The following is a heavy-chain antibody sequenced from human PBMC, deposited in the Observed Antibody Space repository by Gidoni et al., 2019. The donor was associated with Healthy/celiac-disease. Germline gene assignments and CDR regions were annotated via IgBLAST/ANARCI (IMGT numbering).Heavy chain of an antibody. CDR3: AKDKESGNYYYYGMDV. Sequence: EVQLVESGGVVVLPGGSLRLAWAASAFTFEYYTMHWVRQAPGKGLEWVSLISRDGGSTYYADSVKGRFTISRDNSKNSLYLQMNSLRTEDTALYYCAKDKESGNYYYYGMDVWGQGTTVTVSS. V-gene: IGHV3-43*01. D-gene: IGHD3-10*01. CDR2: ISRDGGST. CDR1: AFTFEYYT. J-gene: IGHJ6*02.